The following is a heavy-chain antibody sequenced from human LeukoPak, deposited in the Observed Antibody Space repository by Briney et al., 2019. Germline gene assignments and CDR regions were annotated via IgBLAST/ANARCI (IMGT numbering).Heavy chain of an antibody. D-gene: IGHD6-13*01. V-gene: IGHV3-48*03. Sequence: GGSLRLSCAASGFTFSSYEMNWVRQAPGKGLEWVSYISSSGSTIYYADSVKGRFTISRDNAKNSLYLQMNSLRAEDTAVYYCARDPRMAAAVYYFDYWGQGTLVTVSS. CDR2: ISSSGSTI. J-gene: IGHJ4*02. CDR3: ARDPRMAAAVYYFDY. CDR1: GFTFSSYE.